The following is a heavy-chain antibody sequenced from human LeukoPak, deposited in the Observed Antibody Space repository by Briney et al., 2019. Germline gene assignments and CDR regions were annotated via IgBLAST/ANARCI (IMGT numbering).Heavy chain of an antibody. Sequence: GGSLRLSCAASGFTFSSYAMHWVRQAPGKGLEWVAVISYDGSNKYYADSVKGRFTISRDNSKNTLYLQMNSLRAEDTAVYYCARAGPGNSFYYYYMDVWGKGTTVTVSS. CDR3: ARAGPGNSFYYYYMDV. CDR1: GFTFSSYA. J-gene: IGHJ6*03. D-gene: IGHD4-23*01. CDR2: ISYDGSNK. V-gene: IGHV3-30-3*01.